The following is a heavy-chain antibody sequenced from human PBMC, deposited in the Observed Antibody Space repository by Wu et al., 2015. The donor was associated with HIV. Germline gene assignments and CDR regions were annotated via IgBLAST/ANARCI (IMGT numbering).Heavy chain of an antibody. CDR1: RYPLTSYD. Sequence: QVQLVQSGDEVKKPGASVKVSCKASRYPLTSYDINWVRQATGQGLEWMGWMNPNSGNTGYAQKFQGRVTMTRDTSISTAYMELSSLRSEDTAVYYCARGPSLIRLPLGESYPWGQGTLVTVSS. J-gene: IGHJ5*02. V-gene: IGHV1-8*02. CDR3: ARGPSLIRLPLGESYP. CDR2: MNPNSGNT. D-gene: IGHD3-16*01.